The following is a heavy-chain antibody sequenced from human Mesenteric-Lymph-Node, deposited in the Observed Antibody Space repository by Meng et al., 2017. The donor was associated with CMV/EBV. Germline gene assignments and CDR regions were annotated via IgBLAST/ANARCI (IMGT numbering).Heavy chain of an antibody. D-gene: IGHD3-3*01. J-gene: IGHJ4*02. Sequence: GGSLRLSCAASGFTFSSYGMHWVRQAPGKGLEWVAFIRYDGSNKYYADSVKGRFTISRDNSKSTVYLQMSSLRADDTGIYYCAKDPHEFWSPYFLDSWGPGTLVTVSS. CDR3: AKDPHEFWSPYFLDS. CDR2: IRYDGSNK. CDR1: GFTFSSYG. V-gene: IGHV3-30*02.